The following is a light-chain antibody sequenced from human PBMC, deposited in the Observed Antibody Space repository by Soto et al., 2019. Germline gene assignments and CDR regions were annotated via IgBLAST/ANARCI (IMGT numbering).Light chain of an antibody. V-gene: IGKV1-39*01. CDR3: QQSFSRPMYT. CDR1: QTISTY. Sequence: DIQMTQSPSSLSASVGDRVMITCRASQTISTYLNWYQQKPGTAPKLLIYDASTLQSGVPSRFSGSGSGTDLTLTISNLQPEDFATFYCQQSFSRPMYTFGQGTKVDIK. J-gene: IGKJ2*01. CDR2: DAS.